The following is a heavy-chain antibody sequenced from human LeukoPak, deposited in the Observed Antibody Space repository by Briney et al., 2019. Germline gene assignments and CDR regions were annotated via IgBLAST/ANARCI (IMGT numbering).Heavy chain of an antibody. CDR1: GFTFGSFE. D-gene: IGHD6-6*01. J-gene: IGHJ6*02. V-gene: IGHV3-48*03. Sequence: GGSLRLSCAASGFTFGSFEFYWVRQAPGKGLEGVSYISSSGDVIQYADSVMGRFTTSRDSARSTLYLQMNSLRVEDTAVYYCARRRPYYGMDVWGQGTPVTVSS. CDR2: ISSSGDVI. CDR3: ARRRPYYGMDV.